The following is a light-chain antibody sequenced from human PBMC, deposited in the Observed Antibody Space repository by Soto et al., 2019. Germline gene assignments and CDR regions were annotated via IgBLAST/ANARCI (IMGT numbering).Light chain of an antibody. J-gene: IGLJ2*01. V-gene: IGLV2-8*01. Sequence: QSVLTQPPSASGSPGQSVTISCTGTSSDVGGYNYVSWYQQHPGKAPKLMIYEVSERPSGVPDRFSGSNSGNTATLTISRVEAGDEADYHCQVWDADNDQPVFGGGTKLTVL. CDR3: QVWDADNDQPV. CDR1: SSDVGGYNY. CDR2: EVS.